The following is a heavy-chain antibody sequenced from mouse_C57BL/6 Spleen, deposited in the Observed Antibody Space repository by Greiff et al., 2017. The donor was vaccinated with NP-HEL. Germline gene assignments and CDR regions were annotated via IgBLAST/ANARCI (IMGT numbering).Heavy chain of an antibody. CDR3: TKPSHYGSSYGYFDV. CDR1: GFTFSSYA. Sequence: EVQLVESGEGLVKPGGSLKLSCAASGFTFSSYAMSWVRQTPEKRLEWVAYISSGGDYIYYADTVKGRFTISRDNARNTLYLQMSSLKSEDTAMYYCTKPSHYGSSYGYFDVWGTGTTVTVSS. J-gene: IGHJ1*03. D-gene: IGHD1-1*01. CDR2: ISSGGDYI. V-gene: IGHV5-9-1*02.